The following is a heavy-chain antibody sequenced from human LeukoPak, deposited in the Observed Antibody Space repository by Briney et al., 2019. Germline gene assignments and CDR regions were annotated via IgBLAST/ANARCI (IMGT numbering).Heavy chain of an antibody. V-gene: IGHV3-30*18. J-gene: IGHJ4*02. Sequence: GRSLRLSCAASGLTFSSYGMHWVRQAPGKGLEWVAVISYDGSNKYYADSVKGRFTISRDNSKNTLYLQMNSLRAEDTAVYYCAKPLVSGYWGQGTLVTVSS. D-gene: IGHD2-21*01. CDR1: GLTFSSYG. CDR2: ISYDGSNK. CDR3: AKPLVSGY.